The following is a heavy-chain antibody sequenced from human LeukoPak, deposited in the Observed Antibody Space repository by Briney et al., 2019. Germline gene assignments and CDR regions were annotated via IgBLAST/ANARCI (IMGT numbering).Heavy chain of an antibody. J-gene: IGHJ3*02. CDR3: ARVQRYSSGWFDAFDI. D-gene: IGHD6-19*01. V-gene: IGHV3-30-3*01. CDR1: GFTFSNAW. Sequence: GGSLRLSCTASGFTFSNAWMSWVRQAPGKGLEWVAVISYDGSNKYYADSVKGRFTISRDNSKNTLYLQMNSLRAEDTAVYYCARVQRYSSGWFDAFDIWGQGTMVTVSS. CDR2: ISYDGSNK.